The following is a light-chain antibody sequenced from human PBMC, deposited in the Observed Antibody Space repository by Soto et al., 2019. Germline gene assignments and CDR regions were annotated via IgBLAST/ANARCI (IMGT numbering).Light chain of an antibody. J-gene: IGKJ2*01. Sequence: DTQMTQSPSSLSASVGDRVTITCRASQSISSYLNWYQQKPGKAPKLLIYAASSLQSGVPSRFSGSGSGTDFTLTISSLQPEDFATYYCQQSYSTPNTFGQGTKLEIK. CDR2: AAS. CDR1: QSISSY. V-gene: IGKV1-39*01. CDR3: QQSYSTPNT.